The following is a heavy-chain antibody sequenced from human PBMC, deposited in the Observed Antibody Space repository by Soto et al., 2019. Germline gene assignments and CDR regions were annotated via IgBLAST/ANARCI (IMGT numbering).Heavy chain of an antibody. V-gene: IGHV3-23*01. CDR1: GFTFSSYA. Sequence: GGSLRLSCAASGFTFSSYAMSWVRQAPGKGLEWVSAISGSGGSTYYADSVKGRFTISRDNSKNTLYLQMKSLRAEDTAVYDCAKHIVVVIAIHAFDIWGQGTMVTVSS. CDR3: AKHIVVVIAIHAFDI. D-gene: IGHD2-21*01. J-gene: IGHJ3*02. CDR2: ISGSGGST.